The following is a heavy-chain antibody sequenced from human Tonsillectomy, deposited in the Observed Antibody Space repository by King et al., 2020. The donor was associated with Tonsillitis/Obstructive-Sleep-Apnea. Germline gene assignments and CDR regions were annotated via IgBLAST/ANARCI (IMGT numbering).Heavy chain of an antibody. CDR1: VYTFTSYG. Sequence: VQLVESGAEVKKPGASVTVSCKASVYTFTSYGISWVRQAPGQGLEWVGWFSSDNGNTNYAQKLQGRVTMTTDTSTSTAYMELMSLRSDDTAVYYCAGVIGYYDFWSGPNNWFDPWGQGTLVTVSS. J-gene: IGHJ5*02. V-gene: IGHV1-18*01. CDR3: AGVIGYYDFWSGPNNWFDP. CDR2: FSSDNGNT. D-gene: IGHD3-3*01.